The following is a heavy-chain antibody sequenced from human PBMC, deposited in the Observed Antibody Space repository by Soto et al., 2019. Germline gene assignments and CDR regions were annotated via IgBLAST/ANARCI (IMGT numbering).Heavy chain of an antibody. D-gene: IGHD6-13*01. CDR3: ARSLFDIAAAGRYYYYGMDV. CDR2: IYYSGST. J-gene: IGHJ6*02. Sequence: SETLSLTCTVSGGSISSYYWSWIRQPPGKGLEWIGYIYYSGSTNYNPSLKSRVTISVDTSKNQSSLKLSSVTAADTAVYYCARSLFDIAAAGRYYYYGMDVWGQGTTVTVSS. CDR1: GGSISSYY. V-gene: IGHV4-59*01.